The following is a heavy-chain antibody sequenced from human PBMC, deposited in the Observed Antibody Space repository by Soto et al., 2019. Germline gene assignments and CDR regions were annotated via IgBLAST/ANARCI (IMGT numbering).Heavy chain of an antibody. Sequence: EVQLVESGGGLVQPGGSLRLSCVASGFTFSNHWMHWVRQSPGQGLSGVSRVNEVGTITDYADFVEGRFTISRDNAKNTLSLQMNNLRAEDTALYYCARPRSKSSSGFDLCGQGTMVTVSS. CDR2: VNEVGTIT. D-gene: IGHD6-6*01. CDR3: ARPRSKSSSGFDL. CDR1: GFTFSNHW. V-gene: IGHV3-74*01. J-gene: IGHJ3*01.